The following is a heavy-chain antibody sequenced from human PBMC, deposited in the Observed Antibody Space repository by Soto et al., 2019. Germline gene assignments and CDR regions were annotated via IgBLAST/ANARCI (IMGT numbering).Heavy chain of an antibody. V-gene: IGHV4-30-4*01. Sequence: SETLSLTCTVSGGSISSGDYYWSWIRQPPGKGLEWIGYIYYSGSTYYNPSLKSRVTISVDTSKNQFSLRLSSVTAADTAVYYCARVVDGRVDYWGQGTQVTVSS. CDR3: ARVVDGRVDY. J-gene: IGHJ4*02. CDR2: IYYSGST. CDR1: GGSISSGDYY.